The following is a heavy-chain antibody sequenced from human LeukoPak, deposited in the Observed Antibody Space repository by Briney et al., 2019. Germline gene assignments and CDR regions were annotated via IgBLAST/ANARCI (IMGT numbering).Heavy chain of an antibody. Sequence: SETLSLTCTVSGGSISSSSYYWSWIRQPPGKGLEWIGEINHSGSTNYNPSLKSRVTISVDTSKNQFSLKLSSVTAADTAVYYCARGGYIAVAGVYYYYYYGMDVWGQGTTVTVSS. CDR1: GGSISSSSYY. J-gene: IGHJ6*02. D-gene: IGHD6-19*01. CDR3: ARGGYIAVAGVYYYYYYGMDV. V-gene: IGHV4-39*07. CDR2: INHSGST.